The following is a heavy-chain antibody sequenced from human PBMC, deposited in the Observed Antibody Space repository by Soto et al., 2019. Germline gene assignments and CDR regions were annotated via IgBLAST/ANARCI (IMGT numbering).Heavy chain of an antibody. V-gene: IGHV3-13*01. CDR2: IGTAGDT. Sequence: GWSLRLSCEASGFTFSGFDMHWVRQPTGKGLEWVSTIGTAGDTYYAVSVKGRFTISRENAKNSLSLQMNSLRAGDTAVYFCARGQEVGAHFFDSWGQGTQVTASS. CDR1: GFTFSGFD. D-gene: IGHD2-15*01. CDR3: ARGQEVGAHFFDS. J-gene: IGHJ4*02.